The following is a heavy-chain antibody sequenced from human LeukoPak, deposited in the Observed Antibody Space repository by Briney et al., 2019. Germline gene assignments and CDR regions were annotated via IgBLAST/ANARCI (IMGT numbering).Heavy chain of an antibody. Sequence: PSETLSLTCTVSGGSISSYYWSWIRQPAGKGLEWIGRIYSSGSTNYNPSLKSRVTMSVDTSKNQFSLRLSSVTAADTAVYYCARTAGRWDEGYYYYYMDVWGKGTTVTVSS. V-gene: IGHV4-4*07. CDR1: GGSISSYY. J-gene: IGHJ6*03. CDR2: IYSSGST. D-gene: IGHD3-10*01. CDR3: ARTAGRWDEGYYYYYMDV.